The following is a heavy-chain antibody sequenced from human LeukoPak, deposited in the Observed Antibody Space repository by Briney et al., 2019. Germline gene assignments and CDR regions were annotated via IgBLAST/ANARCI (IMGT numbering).Heavy chain of an antibody. J-gene: IGHJ4*02. Sequence: GGSLRLSCAASGFTFSSYGMHWVRQAPGKGLEWVAVISDDGSNKYYADFVKGRFTISRDNSKNALYLQLNSLRAEDTVVYYCAKPPLLETVSTMYWGQGTLVTVSS. D-gene: IGHD5/OR15-5a*01. V-gene: IGHV3-30*18. CDR3: AKPPLLETVSTMY. CDR1: GFTFSSYG. CDR2: ISDDGSNK.